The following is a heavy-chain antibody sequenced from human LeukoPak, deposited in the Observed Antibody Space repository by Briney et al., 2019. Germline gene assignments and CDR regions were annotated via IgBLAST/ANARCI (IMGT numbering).Heavy chain of an antibody. D-gene: IGHD3-9*01. CDR1: GFTFISSA. J-gene: IGHJ4*02. V-gene: IGHV1-58*02. CDR3: AARPAYYDILTGSPDY. Sequence: SGKVSCKAFGFTFISSAMQWVRQARGQRLEWRGWIVVGSGNTNYAQKFQERVTITRDMSTSTAYMELSSLRSEDTAVYYCAARPAYYDILTGSPDYWGQGTLVTVSS. CDR2: IVVGSGNT.